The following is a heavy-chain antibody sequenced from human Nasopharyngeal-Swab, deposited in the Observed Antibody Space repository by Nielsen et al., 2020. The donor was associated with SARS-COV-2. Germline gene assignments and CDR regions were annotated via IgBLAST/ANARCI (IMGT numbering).Heavy chain of an antibody. Sequence: GGSLRLSCAASGFTFSSYAMSWVRQAPGKGLEWVSAISGSGGSTYYADSVKGRFTISRDNSKNTLYLQMNSLRAEDTAVYYCAKDRIYYDSSGYWYYWGQGTLVTVSS. CDR2: ISGSGGST. V-gene: IGHV3-23*01. CDR1: GFTFSSYA. D-gene: IGHD3-22*01. CDR3: AKDRIYYDSSGYWYY. J-gene: IGHJ4*02.